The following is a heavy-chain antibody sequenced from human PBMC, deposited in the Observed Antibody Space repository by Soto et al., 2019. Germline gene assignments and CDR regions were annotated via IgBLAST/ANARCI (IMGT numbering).Heavy chain of an antibody. CDR3: AKDCSGGSCYSSDAFDI. V-gene: IGHV3-23*01. Sequence: GGSLRLSCAASGFTFSSYAMSWVRQAPGKGLEWVSAISGSGGSTYYADSVKGRFTISRDNSKNTLYLQMNSLRAEDTAVYYCAKDCSGGSCYSSDAFDIWGQVTMVTVSS. CDR2: ISGSGGST. J-gene: IGHJ3*02. D-gene: IGHD2-15*01. CDR1: GFTFSSYA.